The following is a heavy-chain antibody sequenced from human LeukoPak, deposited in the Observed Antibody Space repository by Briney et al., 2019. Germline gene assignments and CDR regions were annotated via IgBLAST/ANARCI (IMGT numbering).Heavy chain of an antibody. D-gene: IGHD2-15*01. CDR2: INPNSGGT. V-gene: IGHV1-2*02. Sequence: GASVKVSCKASGYTFTGYYMHWVRQAPGQGLEWMGWINPNSGGTNYAQKFQGRVTMTRDTSISTAYMELSRLRSDDTAVYYCARDAGNIVVVVATRGFDYWGQGTLVTVSS. J-gene: IGHJ4*02. CDR3: ARDAGNIVVVVATRGFDY. CDR1: GYTFTGYY.